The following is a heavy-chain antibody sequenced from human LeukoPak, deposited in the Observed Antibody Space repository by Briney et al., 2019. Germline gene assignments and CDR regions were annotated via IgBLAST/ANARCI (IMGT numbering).Heavy chain of an antibody. D-gene: IGHD1-14*01. Sequence: SETLSLTCTVSDGSISGYHWSWLRQPPGKALEWIGYIYYTGTTNYNPSLERRVIMSVDTWKNQFSLKLTSVTAADTAVYYCARQVYYHNRPAYDYWGQGTLVTVSS. CDR3: ARQVYYHNRPAYDY. CDR2: IYYTGTT. CDR1: DGSISGYH. J-gene: IGHJ4*02. V-gene: IGHV4-59*08.